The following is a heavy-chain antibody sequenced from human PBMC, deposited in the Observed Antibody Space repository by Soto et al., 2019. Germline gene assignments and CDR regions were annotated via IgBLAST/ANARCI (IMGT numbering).Heavy chain of an antibody. CDR2: IGTAGDT. V-gene: IGHV3-13*04. Sequence: GGSLRLSCAASGFTFSSYDMHWVRQATGKGLEWVSAIGTAGDTYYPGSVKGRFTIPRENAKNSLYLQMNSLRAGDTAVYYCARGARDYYDSSGSLDAFDIWGQGTMVTVSS. D-gene: IGHD3-22*01. CDR3: ARGARDYYDSSGSLDAFDI. J-gene: IGHJ3*02. CDR1: GFTFSSYD.